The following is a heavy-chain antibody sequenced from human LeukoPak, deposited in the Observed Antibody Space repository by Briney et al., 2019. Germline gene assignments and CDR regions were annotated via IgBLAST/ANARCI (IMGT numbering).Heavy chain of an antibody. D-gene: IGHD3-3*01. CDR2: ISSSSSYI. Sequence: GGSLRLSCAASGFTFSSYSMNWVRQAPGKGLEWVSSISSSSSYIYYADSVKGRFTISRDNAKNSLYLQMNSLRAEDTAVYYCARAGITIFGVVIDPLRFHYMDVWGKGTTVTVSS. CDR3: ARAGITIFGVVIDPLRFHYMDV. J-gene: IGHJ6*03. CDR1: GFTFSSYS. V-gene: IGHV3-21*01.